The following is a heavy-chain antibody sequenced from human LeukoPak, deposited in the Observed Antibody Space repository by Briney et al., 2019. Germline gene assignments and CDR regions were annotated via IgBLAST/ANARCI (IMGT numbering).Heavy chain of an antibody. CDR3: ARAFYPGYYSYMAV. J-gene: IGHJ6*03. CDR2: IYYSGST. D-gene: IGHD3-3*02. V-gene: IGHV4-59*01. CDR1: GGSISSYH. Sequence: SETLSLTCTVSGGSISSYHWSWIRQPPGKGLEWIGYIYYSGSTNYNPSLKSRVTISVDTSKNQFSLKLSSVTAADTAVYYCARAFYPGYYSYMAVWGKGTTVTVSS.